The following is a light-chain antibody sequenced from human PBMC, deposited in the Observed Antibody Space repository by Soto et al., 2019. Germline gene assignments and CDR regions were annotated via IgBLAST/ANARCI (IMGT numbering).Light chain of an antibody. Sequence: QSLLTQPRSVSGSPVQSVTISCTGTSSDVCTYDFFSWYQQHPGKAPRLMIFDVSERPSGVPDRFSGSKSGNTASLTISGLQAEDEADYYCCLYAVXFYVLGTGTKVXV. V-gene: IGLV2-11*01. CDR1: SSDVCTYDF. CDR3: CLYAVXFYV. CDR2: DVS. J-gene: IGLJ1*01.